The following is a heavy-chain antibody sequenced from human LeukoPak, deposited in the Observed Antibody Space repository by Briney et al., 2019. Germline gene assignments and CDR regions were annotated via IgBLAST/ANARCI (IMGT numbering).Heavy chain of an antibody. J-gene: IGHJ4*02. CDR3: AKDNYFDSSAYIDY. Sequence: GRSLRLSCAASGFTFSSYGMHWVRQAPGKGLEWVAAISYDGSNKYYADSVKGRFTISRDNSKNTLYLQMNSQRAEDTAVYYCAKDNYFDSSAYIDYWGQGTLVTVSS. CDR1: GFTFSSYG. V-gene: IGHV3-30*18. D-gene: IGHD3-22*01. CDR2: ISYDGSNK.